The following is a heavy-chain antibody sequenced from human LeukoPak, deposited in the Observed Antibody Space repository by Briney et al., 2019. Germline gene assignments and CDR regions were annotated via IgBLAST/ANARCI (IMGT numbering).Heavy chain of an antibody. CDR3: ARDLANWGNWYFDL. Sequence: PSETPSLTCTVSGGSISSYYWSWIRLPPGKGLEWIGYIYYSGSTNYNPSLKSRVTISVDTSKNQFSLKLSSVTAADTAVYYCARDLANWGNWYFDLWGRGTLVTVSS. CDR1: GGSISSYY. V-gene: IGHV4-59*01. D-gene: IGHD7-27*01. CDR2: IYYSGST. J-gene: IGHJ2*01.